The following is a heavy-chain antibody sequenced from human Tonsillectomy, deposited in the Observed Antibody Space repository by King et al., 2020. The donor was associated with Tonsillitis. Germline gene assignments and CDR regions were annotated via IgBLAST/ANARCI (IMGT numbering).Heavy chain of an antibody. D-gene: IGHD3-10*01. CDR2: IRYDGSKK. J-gene: IGHJ4*02. V-gene: IGHV3-30*02. CDR3: AKDPTGGWFGEELNYFDY. CDR1: GFTFSSYG. Sequence: VQLVESGGGVVQPGGSLRLSCAASGFTFSSYGMHWVRQAPGKGLEWVAFIRYDGSKKYYADSVKGRFTISRDTSKNTLCLQMNSLRADDTAVYYCAKDPTGGWFGEELNYFDYWGQGTLFTVSS.